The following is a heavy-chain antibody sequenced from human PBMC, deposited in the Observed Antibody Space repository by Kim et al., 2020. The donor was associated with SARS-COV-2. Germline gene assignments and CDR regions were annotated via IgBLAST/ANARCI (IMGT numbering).Heavy chain of an antibody. J-gene: IGHJ4*02. CDR3: ARSDFSRTTPGDY. V-gene: IGHV4-59*01. Sequence: NHNPSLKSRVTISVDTSKNPFSLKLSSVTAADTAVYYCARSDFSRTTPGDYWGQGTLVTVSS. D-gene: IGHD2-15*01.